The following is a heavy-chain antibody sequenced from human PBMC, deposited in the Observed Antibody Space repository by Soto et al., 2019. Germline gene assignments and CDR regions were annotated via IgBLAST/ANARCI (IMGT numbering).Heavy chain of an antibody. D-gene: IGHD3-16*01. V-gene: IGHV2-5*01. CDR2: IYWNDDK. Sequence: SGPTLVNPTQTLTLTCTFSGFSLSTRAVGVGWIRQPPGKALEWLALIYWNDDKRYSPSLNNRLTITKDTSKNHVVLTMTNMDPVDTATYYCDHRHDLRSFDIWGQGTMVTVSS. CDR3: DHRHDLRSFDI. J-gene: IGHJ3*02. CDR1: GFSLSTRAVG.